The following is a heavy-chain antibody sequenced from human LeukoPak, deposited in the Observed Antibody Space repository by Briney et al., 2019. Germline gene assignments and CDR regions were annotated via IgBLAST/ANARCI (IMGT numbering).Heavy chain of an antibody. D-gene: IGHD3-10*01. CDR2: IIPIFGTA. V-gene: IGHV1-69*05. Sequence: GASVNVSCKASGGTFSSYAISWVRQAPGQGLEWMGGIIPIFGTANYAQKFQGRVTITTDESTSTAYMELSSLRSEDTAVYYCATYYGSGSSQDYWGQGTLGTVSS. CDR3: ATYYGSGSSQDY. CDR1: GGTFSSYA. J-gene: IGHJ4*02.